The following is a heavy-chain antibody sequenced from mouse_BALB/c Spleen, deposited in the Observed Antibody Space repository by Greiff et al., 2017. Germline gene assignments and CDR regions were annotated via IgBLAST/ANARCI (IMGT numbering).Heavy chain of an antibody. D-gene: IGHD2-1*01. V-gene: IGHV2-6-7*01. J-gene: IGHJ4*01. CDR1: GFSLTGYG. Sequence: VKLVESGPGLVAPSQSLSITCTVSGFSLTGYGVNWVRQPPGKGLEWLGMIWGDGSTDYNSALKSRLSISKDNSKSQVFLKMNSLQTDDTAMYYCARNGNYGGYAMDYWGQGTSVTVSS. CDR2: IWGDGST. CDR3: ARNGNYGGYAMDY.